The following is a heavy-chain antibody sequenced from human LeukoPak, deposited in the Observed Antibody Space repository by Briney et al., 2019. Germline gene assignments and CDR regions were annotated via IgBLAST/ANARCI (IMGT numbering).Heavy chain of an antibody. Sequence: SETLSLTCTVSGGSISSSSYYWGWIRQPPGKGLEWIGSIYYSGSTYYNPSLKSRVTISVDTSKNQFSLKLSSVTAADTAVYYCARHKMVRDHRAFDIWGQGTMVTVSS. J-gene: IGHJ3*02. CDR2: IYYSGST. CDR3: ARHKMVRDHRAFDI. D-gene: IGHD3-10*01. V-gene: IGHV4-39*01. CDR1: GGSISSSSYY.